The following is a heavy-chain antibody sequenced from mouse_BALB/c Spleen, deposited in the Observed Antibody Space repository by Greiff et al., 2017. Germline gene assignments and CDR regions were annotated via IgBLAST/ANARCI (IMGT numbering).Heavy chain of an antibody. D-gene: IGHD1-1*01. Sequence: EVKLMESGPGLVKPSQSLSLTCTVTGYSITSDYAWNWIRQFPGNKLEWMGYISYSGSTSYNPSLKSRISITRDTSKNQFFLQLNSVTTEDTATYYCASEGQIYYYGSSPFAYWGQGTLVTVSA. CDR3: ASEGQIYYYGSSPFAY. CDR2: ISYSGST. J-gene: IGHJ3*01. CDR1: GYSITSDYA. V-gene: IGHV3-2*02.